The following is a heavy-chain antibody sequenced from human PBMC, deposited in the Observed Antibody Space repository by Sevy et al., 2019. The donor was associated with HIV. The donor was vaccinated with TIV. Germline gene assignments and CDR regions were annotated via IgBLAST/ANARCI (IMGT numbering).Heavy chain of an antibody. Sequence: SETRSLTCTVSGGSINSGDYYWTWLRQPPGKGLEWIGYIHHSGSTHHNASLKSRVTISLHTSKNQFSLKLSSLTAADTAVYYCATSKEYIYGPKEPNYHYGLDVWGQGTTVTVSS. CDR2: IHHSGST. D-gene: IGHD5-18*01. J-gene: IGHJ6*02. CDR1: GGSINSGDYY. CDR3: ATSKEYIYGPKEPNYHYGLDV. V-gene: IGHV4-30-4*01.